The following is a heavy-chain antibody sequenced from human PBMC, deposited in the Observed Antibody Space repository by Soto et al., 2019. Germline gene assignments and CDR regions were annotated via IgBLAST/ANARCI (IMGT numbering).Heavy chain of an antibody. Sequence: PSETLSLTCAVYVGSFSGYYWSLIRQPPGKGLEWIGEINHSGSTNYNPSLKSRVTISVDTSKNQFSLKLSSVTAADTAVYYCARDVATTYPFEYLGQETLVTVSS. CDR2: INHSGST. CDR3: ARDVATTYPFEY. D-gene: IGHD5-12*01. V-gene: IGHV4-34*01. J-gene: IGHJ4*02. CDR1: VGSFSGYY.